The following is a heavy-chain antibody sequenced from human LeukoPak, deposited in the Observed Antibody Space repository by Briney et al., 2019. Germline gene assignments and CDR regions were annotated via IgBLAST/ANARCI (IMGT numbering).Heavy chain of an antibody. CDR3: ARGAGIQLWFFDY. CDR1: GFTVSSSY. Sequence: GGSLRLSCAPSGFTVSSSYMSWVRQAPGKGRGWVSVIYSGGSTYYADSVKGRFTISRDNSKNTLYLQMNSLRADDTAAYYCARGAGIQLWFFDYWGQGTLVTVSS. V-gene: IGHV3-53*01. D-gene: IGHD5-18*01. J-gene: IGHJ4*02. CDR2: IYSGGST.